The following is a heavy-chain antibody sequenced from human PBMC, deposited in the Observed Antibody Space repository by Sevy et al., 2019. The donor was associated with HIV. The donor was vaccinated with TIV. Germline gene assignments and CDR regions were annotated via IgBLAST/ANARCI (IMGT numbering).Heavy chain of an antibody. Sequence: GGSLRLSCAASGFSVSDTYMSWVRQAPGKGLEWVSVIYSGDKTYHADSVKGRFTISRDSSKNTIYLQLNSLRTEDTAVYYCARLNVYYYADDGYYTTGNAFDIWGQGTMVTVSS. CDR1: GFSVSDTY. CDR2: IYSGDKT. J-gene: IGHJ3*02. CDR3: ARLNVYYYADDGYYTTGNAFDI. D-gene: IGHD3-22*01. V-gene: IGHV3-53*01.